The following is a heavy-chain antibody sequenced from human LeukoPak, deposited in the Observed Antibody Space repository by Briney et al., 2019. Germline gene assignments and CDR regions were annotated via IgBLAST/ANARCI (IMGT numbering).Heavy chain of an antibody. CDR3: ARDHADDSSGYFPGY. J-gene: IGHJ4*02. CDR2: INPSGSST. V-gene: IGHV1-46*01. D-gene: IGHD3-22*01. CDR1: GYTFTIYY. Sequence: ASVKVSCKASGYTFTIYYMHWVRQAPGQGLEWMGIINPSGSSTSYAQKFQGRVTMTRDTSTSTVYMELSSLRSEDTAVYYCARDHADDSSGYFPGYWGQGTLVTVSS.